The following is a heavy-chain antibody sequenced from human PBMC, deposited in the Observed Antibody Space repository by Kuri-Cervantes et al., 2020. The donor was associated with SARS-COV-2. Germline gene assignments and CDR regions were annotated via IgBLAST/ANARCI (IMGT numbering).Heavy chain of an antibody. CDR2: ISGSGGST. CDR3: AKDTEYSSGWHYFDY. Sequence: GGSLRLSCAASGFTVSSNYMSWVRQAPGKGLEWVSAISGSGGSTYYADSVKGRFTISRDNSMNTLYLQMNSLRAEDTAVYYCAKDTEYSSGWHYFDYWGQGTLVTVSS. J-gene: IGHJ4*02. D-gene: IGHD6-19*01. CDR1: GFTVSSNY. V-gene: IGHV3-23*01.